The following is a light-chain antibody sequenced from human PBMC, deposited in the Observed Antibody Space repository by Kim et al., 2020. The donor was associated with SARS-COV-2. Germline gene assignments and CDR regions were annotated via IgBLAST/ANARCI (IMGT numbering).Light chain of an antibody. J-gene: IGKJ1*01. CDR3: QRYYHWPPE. V-gene: IGKV3-15*01. CDR1: QSIGSN. CDR2: RAS. Sequence: ETLLTQSPATLSVSPGERATLSCRASQSIGSNLAWYQQKPGQAPRPLIYRASSRATNTPARFSGSGSGTEFTLTISSLQSDDVAVYYCQRYYHWPPEFGQGTKVDIK.